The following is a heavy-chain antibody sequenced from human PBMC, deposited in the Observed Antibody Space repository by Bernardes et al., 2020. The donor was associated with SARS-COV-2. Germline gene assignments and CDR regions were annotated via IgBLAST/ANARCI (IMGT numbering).Heavy chain of an antibody. D-gene: IGHD6-13*01. V-gene: IGHV4-59*01. CDR2: IHYTGST. J-gene: IGHJ4*02. Sequence: SATLTLTCTVSGGSIRNFYWSWIRKSPGPGLEWIGYIHYTGSTNYNPSLKSRVTMSADTSKEQLSLTLSSVTAADTALYYCAKGRWSLDFWSRGTLVTGSA. CDR3: AKGRWSLDF. CDR1: GGSIRNFY.